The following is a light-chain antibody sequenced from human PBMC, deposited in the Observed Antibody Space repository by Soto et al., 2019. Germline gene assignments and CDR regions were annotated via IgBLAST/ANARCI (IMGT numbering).Light chain of an antibody. V-gene: IGKV3-20*01. Sequence: EIVLTQSPGTLSLSPGEGATLSCRASQTVSSTYLAWYQQKPGRAPSILIHGASTRAAGIPDSFSASGSGTHVTLTINRLDPEDFALDFCQQFGTATYTFGQGTTVETK. CDR3: QQFGTATYT. CDR2: GAS. J-gene: IGKJ2*01. CDR1: QTVSSTY.